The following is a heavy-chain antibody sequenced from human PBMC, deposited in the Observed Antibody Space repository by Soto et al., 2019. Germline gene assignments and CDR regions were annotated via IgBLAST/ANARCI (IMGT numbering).Heavy chain of an antibody. V-gene: IGHV4-30-2*01. CDR1: GVYISSGGYS. CDR2: IYHSGST. J-gene: IGHJ5*02. CDR3: ARLGEPRNWFDP. D-gene: IGHD3-16*01. Sequence: SETLSLTCAVSGVYISSGGYSWSWIRQPPGKGLEWIGYIYHSGSTYYNPSLKSRVTISVDRSKNQFSLKLSSVTAADTAVYYCARLGEPRNWFDPWGQGTLVTVSS.